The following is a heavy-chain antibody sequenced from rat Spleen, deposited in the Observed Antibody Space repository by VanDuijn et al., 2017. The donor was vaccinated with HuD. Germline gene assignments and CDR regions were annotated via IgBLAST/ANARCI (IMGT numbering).Heavy chain of an antibody. CDR3: ARHSYAPIYVMDA. CDR1: GFTFSDYN. CDR2: ISYEGSST. D-gene: IGHD1-12*01. V-gene: IGHV5-22*01. Sequence: EVQLVESGGGLVHPGRSLKLSCAASGFTFSDYNMAWVRQAPKKGLEWVATISYEGSSTYYGDSVKGRFTISRDNAKTTLYLQLNSLRSEDTATYYCARHSYAPIYVMDAWGQGASVTVSS. J-gene: IGHJ4*01.